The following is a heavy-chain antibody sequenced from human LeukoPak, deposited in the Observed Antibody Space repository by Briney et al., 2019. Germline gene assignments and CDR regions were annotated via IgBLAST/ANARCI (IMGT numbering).Heavy chain of an antibody. J-gene: IGHJ6*03. Sequence: SETLSLTCTVSGGSISSSSYYWGWIRQPPGKGLEWIGEINHSGSTNYNPSFKSRVTISVDASKNQFSLKLNSVTAADTAVYYCARHGDGSGSYYHRGTYYHYYYYMDVWGKGTTVTISS. CDR3: ARHGDGSGSYYHRGTYYHYYYYMDV. CDR2: INHSGST. V-gene: IGHV4-39*01. CDR1: GGSISSSSYY. D-gene: IGHD3-10*01.